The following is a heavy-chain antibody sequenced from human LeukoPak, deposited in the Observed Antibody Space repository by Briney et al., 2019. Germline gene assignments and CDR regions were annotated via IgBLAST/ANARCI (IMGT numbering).Heavy chain of an antibody. J-gene: IGHJ4*02. CDR1: GYTFTSYG. D-gene: IGHD6-19*01. Sequence: ASVKVSCTASGYTFTSYGISWVGWARRHGLEWVGWIRAFYGNGSYAQKLQGRVTMTTDTSTSTAYMELRSLRSDDTAVYYCARSRRVAVAGSGYWGQGTLVTVSS. V-gene: IGHV1-18*04. CDR3: ARSRRVAVAGSGY. CDR2: IRAFYGNG.